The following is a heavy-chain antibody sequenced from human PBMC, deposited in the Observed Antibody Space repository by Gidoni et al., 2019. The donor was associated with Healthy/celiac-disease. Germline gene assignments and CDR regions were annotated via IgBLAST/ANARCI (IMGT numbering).Heavy chain of an antibody. D-gene: IGHD5-18*01. CDR2: LNPNSGGT. CDR1: GYTFTGYY. V-gene: IGHV1-2*02. J-gene: IGHJ6*02. Sequence: QVQLVQSGAEVKKPGASVKVSCKASGYTFTGYYMHWVRQAPGQGLEWMGWLNPNSGGTNYAQKFQGRVTMTRDTSISTAYMELSRLRSDDTAVYYCARVQQLWLVYYGMDVWGQGTTVTVSS. CDR3: ARVQQLWLVYYGMDV.